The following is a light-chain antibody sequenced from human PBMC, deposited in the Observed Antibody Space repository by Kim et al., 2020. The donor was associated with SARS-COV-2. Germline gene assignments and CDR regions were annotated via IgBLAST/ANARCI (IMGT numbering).Light chain of an antibody. J-gene: IGLJ2*01. Sequence: QSITISCTGTSSDVGGYNYVSWYQQHPGKAPKLMIYDVSNRPSGLSNRFSGSKSGNTASLTISRLQTEDEADYYCSSYTSSSTLVVFGGGTQLTVL. CDR3: SSYTSSSTLVV. V-gene: IGLV2-14*03. CDR2: DVS. CDR1: SSDVGGYNY.